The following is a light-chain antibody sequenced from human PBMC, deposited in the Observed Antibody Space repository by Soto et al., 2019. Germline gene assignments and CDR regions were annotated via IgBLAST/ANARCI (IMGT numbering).Light chain of an antibody. V-gene: IGLV2-14*03. CDR3: SSYTGSSIFYV. CDR1: SGDIGAYNY. CDR2: DVS. Sequence: QSALTQPASVSGSPGQSITISCTGTSGDIGAYNYVSWYQQHPGKAPKVMIYDVSNRPSGVSNRFSGSKSGNTASLTISGLQAEDEADYYCSSYTGSSIFYVFGTGTKLTVL. J-gene: IGLJ1*01.